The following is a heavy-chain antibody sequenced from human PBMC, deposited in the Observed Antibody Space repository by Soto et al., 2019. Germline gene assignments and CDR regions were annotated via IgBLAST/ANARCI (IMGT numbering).Heavy chain of an antibody. J-gene: IGHJ5*02. CDR1: GGSISSGGYY. Sequence: SETLSLTCTVSGGSISSGGYYWSWIRQHPGKGLEWIGYIYYSGSTYYNPSLKSRVTISVNTSKNQFSLKLSSVTAADTAVYYCAREGLDGYNLHPWGQGILVTVSS. D-gene: IGHD1-1*01. CDR2: IYYSGST. CDR3: AREGLDGYNLHP. V-gene: IGHV4-31*03.